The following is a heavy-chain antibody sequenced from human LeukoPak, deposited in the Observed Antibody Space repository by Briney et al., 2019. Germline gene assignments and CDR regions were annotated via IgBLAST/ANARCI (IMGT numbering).Heavy chain of an antibody. CDR3: ARDALPYYYDSSGYSLRLDP. CDR1: GFTFSSYS. Sequence: GGSLGLSCAASGFTFSSYSMNWVRQAPGKGLEWVSSINSSSSYIYDADTVKGRFTIYRDNAKNSLYLQMNRLRAEDTAVYYCARDALPYYYDSSGYSLRLDPWGQGTLVTVSS. D-gene: IGHD3-22*01. J-gene: IGHJ5*02. V-gene: IGHV3-21*01. CDR2: INSSSSYI.